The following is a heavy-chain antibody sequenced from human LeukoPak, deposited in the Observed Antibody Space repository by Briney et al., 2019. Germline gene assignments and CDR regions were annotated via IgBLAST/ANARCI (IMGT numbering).Heavy chain of an antibody. CDR3: ARYVYRVVTSFDY. CDR1: QFTFSDYT. CDR2: ISTRSDYI. Sequence: PGGSLRLSCAASQFTFSDYTMNWVRRAPGKGLEWVSSISTRSDYIYYAESVKGRFTISRDNAKNSLYLQMNSLRAEDTAVYYCARYVYRVVTSFDYWGQGTLVTVSS. J-gene: IGHJ4*02. V-gene: IGHV3-21*01. D-gene: IGHD5-12*01.